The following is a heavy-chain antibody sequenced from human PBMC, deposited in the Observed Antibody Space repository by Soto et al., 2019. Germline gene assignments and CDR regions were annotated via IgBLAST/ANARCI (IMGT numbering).Heavy chain of an antibody. Sequence: QVQLQESGPGLVKPSETLSLTCTVSGGSISSYYWSWIRQPAGKGLEWIGRIYTSGSTNYNPSLKSRITMSVDTSKNQSALKLSSVTAADTAVYYCAREAPGLTAMVHFDYWGQGTLVTVSS. D-gene: IGHD5-18*01. CDR3: AREAPGLTAMVHFDY. V-gene: IGHV4-4*07. J-gene: IGHJ4*02. CDR2: IYTSGST. CDR1: GGSISSYY.